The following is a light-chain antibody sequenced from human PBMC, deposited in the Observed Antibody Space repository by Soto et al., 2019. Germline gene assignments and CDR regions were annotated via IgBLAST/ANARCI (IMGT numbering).Light chain of an antibody. J-gene: IGKJ4*01. CDR2: GAS. V-gene: IGKV3-20*01. Sequence: IELTQSPGTLSVSPGERATVSCRASQTVSSGFLAWYQQKVGQAPRLLIYGASTRATGIPDRFSGSGSGTDFTLTIDRLEPEDFAVYYCHQYYSSPTTFGGGTKVDIK. CDR1: QTVSSGF. CDR3: HQYYSSPTT.